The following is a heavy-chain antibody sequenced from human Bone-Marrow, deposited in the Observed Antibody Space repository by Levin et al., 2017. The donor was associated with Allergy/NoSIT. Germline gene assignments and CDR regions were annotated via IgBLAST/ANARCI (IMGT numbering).Heavy chain of an antibody. Sequence: LSLTCAASGFTFSTNGMHWVRQAPGKGLEWVALMSYDGTNKYYSESVKGRFTISRDNSKSTLFLQMNSLRPEDTALYYCAKEGGSPGAYDAFDVWGQGTMVTVSS. V-gene: IGHV3-30*18. CDR3: AKEGGSPGAYDAFDV. J-gene: IGHJ3*01. CDR1: GFTFSTNG. CDR2: MSYDGTNK. D-gene: IGHD1-26*01.